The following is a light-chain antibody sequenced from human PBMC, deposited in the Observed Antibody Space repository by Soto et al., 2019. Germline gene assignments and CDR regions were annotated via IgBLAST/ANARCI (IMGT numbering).Light chain of an antibody. V-gene: IGKV4-1*01. CDR1: QTVLYSSNNKNY. CDR2: WAS. CDR3: HQYYGSPPWT. Sequence: DIVMTQSPDSLAVSLGARATINCKSSQTVLYSSNNKNYLAWYQQKPGQAPKVIIYWASTRKSGVPARFSGSGSGTDFNLTISSLQTEDVAVYYCHQYYGSPPWTFGQGTRVEIK. J-gene: IGKJ1*01.